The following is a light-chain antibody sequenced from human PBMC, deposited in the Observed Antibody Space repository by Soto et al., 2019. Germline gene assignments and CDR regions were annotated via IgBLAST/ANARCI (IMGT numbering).Light chain of an antibody. V-gene: IGKV3-20*01. CDR3: QLYRT. Sequence: EIVLTQSPGTLSLSPGERATLSCRASQSVSNNYLAWYQQKPGQAPRLLIYGASNRATGIPDRFSGSGSGTDFTLTISRLEPEDFAVYYCQLYRTFGQGTKVDIK. CDR2: GAS. J-gene: IGKJ1*01. CDR1: QSVSNNY.